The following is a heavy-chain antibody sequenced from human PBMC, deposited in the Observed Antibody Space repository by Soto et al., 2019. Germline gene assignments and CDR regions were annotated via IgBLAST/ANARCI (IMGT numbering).Heavy chain of an antibody. CDR2: INHSGGST. D-gene: IGHD1-26*01. CDR1: GYTFTSYY. Sequence: QVQLVQSGAEVKKPGASVKVSCKASGYTFTSYYMHWVLQSPGQGLDCMGIINHSGGSTSYAQKFQGRVTMTRDTSTSTVYMELSSLRSKDTAVYYCARSYYSPWDEVVAKKKYGMDVWGQWTTVTVSS. CDR3: ARSYYSPWDEVVAKKKYGMDV. J-gene: IGHJ6*02. V-gene: IGHV1-46*01.